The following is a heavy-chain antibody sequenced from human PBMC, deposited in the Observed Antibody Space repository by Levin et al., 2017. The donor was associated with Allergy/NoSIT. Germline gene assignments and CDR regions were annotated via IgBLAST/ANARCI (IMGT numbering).Heavy chain of an antibody. CDR2: ISSSSSTI. Sequence: LSLTCAASGFTFSSYSMNWVRQAPGKGLEWVSYISSSSSTIYYADSVKGRFTISRDNAKNSLYLQMNSLRDEDTAVYYCARVGCSGGSCFMLLHYWGQGTLVTVSS. J-gene: IGHJ4*02. CDR3: ARVGCSGGSCFMLLHY. V-gene: IGHV3-48*02. D-gene: IGHD2-15*01. CDR1: GFTFSSYS.